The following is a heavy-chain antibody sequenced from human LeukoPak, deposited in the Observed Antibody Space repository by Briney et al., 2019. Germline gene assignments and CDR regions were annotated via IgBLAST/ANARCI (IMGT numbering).Heavy chain of an antibody. CDR2: INPSGGST. V-gene: IGHV1-46*01. J-gene: IGHJ4*02. Sequence: ASVNVSCKAAGYTVTSCNMHWVRQPHGQGLEWIGIINPSGGSTSYAQKFQGRVTMTRDMSTSTVYMELSSLRSEDTAVYYCARDRQQLGPDYDYWGQGTLVTVSS. CDR1: GYTVTSCN. CDR3: ARDRQQLGPDYDY. D-gene: IGHD6-13*01.